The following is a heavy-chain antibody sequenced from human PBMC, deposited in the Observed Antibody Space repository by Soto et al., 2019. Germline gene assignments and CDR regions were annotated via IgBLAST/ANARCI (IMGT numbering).Heavy chain of an antibody. J-gene: IGHJ4*02. CDR1: GSPIAPFY. CDR3: ARTRGRGQWRDFYFDF. V-gene: IGHV4-59*12. CDR2: VYYNGGT. D-gene: IGHD6-19*01. Sequence: SETLSRTCTVSGSPIAPFYWPWLRDSPAKGLESLGYVYYNGGTKYNPALKSRVPISLDTSKSQFSLRLSSVTAADTAVYYCARTRGRGQWRDFYFDFWGQGSLVTVSS.